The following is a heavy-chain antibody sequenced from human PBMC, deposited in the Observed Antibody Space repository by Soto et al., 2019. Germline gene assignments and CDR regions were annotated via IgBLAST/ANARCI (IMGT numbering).Heavy chain of an antibody. J-gene: IGHJ4*02. V-gene: IGHV3-30*18. D-gene: IGHD3-22*01. CDR1: GFTFSSYG. CDR2: ISYDGSNK. Sequence: QVQLVESGGGVVQPGRSLRLSCAASGFTFSSYGMHWVRQAPGKGLEWVAVISYDGSNKYYADSVKGRFTISRDNSKNTLYLQMNSLRAEDTAVYYCAKETVITMIVVVPDFDYWGQGTLVTVSS. CDR3: AKETVITMIVVVPDFDY.